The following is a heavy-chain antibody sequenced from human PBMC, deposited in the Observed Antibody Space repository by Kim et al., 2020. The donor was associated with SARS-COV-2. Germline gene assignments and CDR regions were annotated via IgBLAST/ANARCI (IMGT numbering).Heavy chain of an antibody. CDR3: AAVDPQCHVQFDY. Sequence: YAQMFQGRLTMTEDTSTDTAYMELSSLRSEDTAVYYCAAVDPQCHVQFDYWGQGTLVTVSS. D-gene: IGHD6-19*01. V-gene: IGHV1-24*01. J-gene: IGHJ4*02.